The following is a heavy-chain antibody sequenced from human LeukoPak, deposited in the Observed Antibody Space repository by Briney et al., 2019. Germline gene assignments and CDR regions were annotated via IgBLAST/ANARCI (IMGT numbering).Heavy chain of an antibody. D-gene: IGHD5-24*01. CDR3: ARERDGYNDY. CDR1: GLTFSSYE. J-gene: IGHJ4*02. CDR2: ISSSGSTI. Sequence: PGGSLRLSCAASGLTFSSYEMNWVRQAPGKGLEWVSYISSSGSTIYYADSVKGRFNISRDNAKNSLYLQMNSLRAEDTAVYYCARERDGYNDYWGQGTLVTVSS. V-gene: IGHV3-48*03.